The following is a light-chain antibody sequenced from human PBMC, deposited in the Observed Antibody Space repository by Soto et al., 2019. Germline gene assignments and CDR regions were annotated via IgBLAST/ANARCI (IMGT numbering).Light chain of an antibody. CDR1: SSDVGGYNY. J-gene: IGLJ1*01. CDR2: EVS. Sequence: QSVLTQPASVSGSPGQSITISCTGTSSDVGGYNYVSWYQQHPGKAPKLMIYEVSNRPPGVSNRSSGSKSGNTASLTISGLQAADEADYYCSLYTSSSSLYVFGTGTKGTVL. V-gene: IGLV2-14*01. CDR3: SLYTSSSSLYV.